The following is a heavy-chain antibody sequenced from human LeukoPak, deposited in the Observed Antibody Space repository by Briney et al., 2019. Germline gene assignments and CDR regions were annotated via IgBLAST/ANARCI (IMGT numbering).Heavy chain of an antibody. D-gene: IGHD6-13*01. CDR1: GFTFSRYW. CDR2: IKQDGSEK. V-gene: IGHV3-7*04. CDR3: ARDGSSWPY. Sequence: GGSLRLSCAASGFTFSRYWMTWVRQAPGKGLEWAANIKQDGSEKYYVDSVKGRFTISRDNAKNSLYLQMNSLRAEDTAVYYCARDGSSWPYWGQGTLVTVSS. J-gene: IGHJ4*02.